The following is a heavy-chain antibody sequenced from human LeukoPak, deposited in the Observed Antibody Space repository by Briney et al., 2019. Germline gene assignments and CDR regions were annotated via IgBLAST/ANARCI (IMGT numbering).Heavy chain of an antibody. Sequence: SETLSLTCAVYGGSLSGYYWSWIRQPPGKGLEWIGEINHSGSTNYNPSLKSRVTISVDTSKNQFSLKLSSVTAADTAVYYCARRGRVTTLRYYYYYMDVWGKGTTVTISS. D-gene: IGHD4-17*01. V-gene: IGHV4-34*01. CDR1: GGSLSGYY. CDR2: INHSGST. CDR3: ARRGRVTTLRYYYYYMDV. J-gene: IGHJ6*03.